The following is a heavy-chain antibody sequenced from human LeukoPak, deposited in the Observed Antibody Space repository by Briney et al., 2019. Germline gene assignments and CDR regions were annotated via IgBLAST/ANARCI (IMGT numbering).Heavy chain of an antibody. CDR2: IYYSGST. CDR3: ARASKVFYDSSGPYNWFDP. CDR1: GGSISSGGYY. J-gene: IGHJ5*02. Sequence: SETLSLTCTVSGGSISSGGYYWSWIRQHPGKGLEWIGYIYYSGSTYYNPSLKSRVTISVDTSKNQFSLKLSSVTAADTAVYYCARASKVFYDSSGPYNWFDPWGQGTLVTVSS. D-gene: IGHD3-22*01. V-gene: IGHV4-31*03.